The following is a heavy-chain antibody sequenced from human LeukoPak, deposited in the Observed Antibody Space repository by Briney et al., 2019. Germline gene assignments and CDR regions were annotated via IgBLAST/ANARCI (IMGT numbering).Heavy chain of an antibody. J-gene: IGHJ3*02. Sequence: PSGTLSLTCAVSGGSISSSKWWSWVRQPPGKGLEWSWEIYHSGSTNYNPSLKSRVTISLDKSKHQLSLNLSSVTAADTAVYYCARVATMIVVYAFDIWGQGTMVTVSS. CDR1: GGSISSSKW. CDR3: ARVATMIVVYAFDI. V-gene: IGHV4-4*02. CDR2: IYHSGST. D-gene: IGHD3-22*01.